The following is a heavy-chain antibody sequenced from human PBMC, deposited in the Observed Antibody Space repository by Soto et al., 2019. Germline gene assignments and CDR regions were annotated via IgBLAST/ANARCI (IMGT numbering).Heavy chain of an antibody. CDR3: ARDVGSLAWDY. J-gene: IGHJ4*02. V-gene: IGHV1-3*01. CDR1: GYTFTSYA. CDR2: INAGNGNA. D-gene: IGHD3-16*01. Sequence: ASVKVSCKASGYTFTSYAMHWVRQAPGQRLEWMGWINAGNGNAKYSQKFQGRVTITRDTSASTAYMELSSLRSEDTAVYYCARDVGSLAWDYWGQGTLVTVSS.